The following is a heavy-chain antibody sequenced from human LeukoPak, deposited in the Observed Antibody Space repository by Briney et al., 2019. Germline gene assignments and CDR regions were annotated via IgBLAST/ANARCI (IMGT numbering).Heavy chain of an antibody. CDR1: GGPFSGYY. D-gene: IGHD3-10*01. CDR3: ARVDYYGSGSYYNRNWFDP. J-gene: IGHJ5*02. Sequence: SETLSITCAVYGGPFSGYYWSWIRQPPGKGLEWIGEINHSGSTNYNPSLKSRVTISVDTSKNQFSLKLSSVTAADTAVYYCARVDYYGSGSYYNRNWFDPWGQGTLVTVSS. CDR2: INHSGST. V-gene: IGHV4-34*01.